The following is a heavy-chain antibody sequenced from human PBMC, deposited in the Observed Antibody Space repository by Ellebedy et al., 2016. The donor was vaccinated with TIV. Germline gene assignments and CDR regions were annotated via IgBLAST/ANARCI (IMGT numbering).Heavy chain of an antibody. CDR1: GFTFRSYS. CDR3: ARGPSFDY. V-gene: IGHV3-21*01. Sequence: GGSLRLXXAASGFTFRSYSMNWVRQAPGKGLEWVSSISSSSSYIYYADSVKGRFTISRDNAKNSLYLQMNSLRAEDTAVYYCARGPSFDYWGQGTLVTVSS. CDR2: ISSSSSYI. J-gene: IGHJ4*02.